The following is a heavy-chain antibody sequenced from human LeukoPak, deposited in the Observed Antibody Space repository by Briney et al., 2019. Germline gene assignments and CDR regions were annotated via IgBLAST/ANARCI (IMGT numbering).Heavy chain of an antibody. CDR1: GLTFSSYG. CDR3: AKVTGSVSYLADAVYM. Sequence: GGSLRLSCAASGLTFSSYGMNWVRQAPGKGLEWVSAISGSGDSTYHADSVRGRFTVSRDNSKNTLYLQMKSLSAEDTAVYYCAKVTGSVSYLADAVYMWGLGTVVTVSS. D-gene: IGHD3-10*01. J-gene: IGHJ3*02. V-gene: IGHV3-23*01. CDR2: ISGSGDST.